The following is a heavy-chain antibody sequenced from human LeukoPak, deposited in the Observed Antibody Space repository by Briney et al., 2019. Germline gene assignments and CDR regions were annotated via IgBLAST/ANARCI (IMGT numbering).Heavy chain of an antibody. V-gene: IGHV1-2*02. Sequence: ASVKVSCKASGYTFTGYYMHWVRQAPGQGLEWMGWINPNSGGTNYAQKFQGRVTMTRDSSISTAYMELSRLRSDDTAVYYCARGIAAAGTSGYWGQGTLVTVSP. CDR2: INPNSGGT. CDR1: GYTFTGYY. J-gene: IGHJ4*02. CDR3: ARGIAAAGTSGY. D-gene: IGHD6-13*01.